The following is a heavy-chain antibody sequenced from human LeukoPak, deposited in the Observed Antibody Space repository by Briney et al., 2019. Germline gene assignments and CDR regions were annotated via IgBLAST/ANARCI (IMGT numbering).Heavy chain of an antibody. J-gene: IGHJ4*02. CDR2: IYHSGST. Sequence: PSETLSLTCAVSGGSISSSNWWSWVRQPPGKGLEWIGEIYHSGSTNYNPSLKSRVTISVDKSKNQFSLKLSSVTAADTAVYYCARDPVYYDFWSGYYNSYFDYWGQGTLVTVSS. CDR1: GGSISSSNW. D-gene: IGHD3-3*01. V-gene: IGHV4-4*02. CDR3: ARDPVYYDFWSGYYNSYFDY.